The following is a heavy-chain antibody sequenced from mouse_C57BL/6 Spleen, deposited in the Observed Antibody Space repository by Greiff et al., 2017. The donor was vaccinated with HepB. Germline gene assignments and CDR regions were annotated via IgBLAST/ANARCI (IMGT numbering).Heavy chain of an antibody. D-gene: IGHD1-1*01. CDR3: ARDPHYYYGSSYGYFDV. Sequence: DVQLQESGPGLVKPSQSLSLTCSVTGYSITSGYYWNWIRQFPGNKLEWMGYISYDGSNNYNPSLKNRISITRDTSKNQFFLKLNSVTTEDTATYYCARDPHYYYGSSYGYFDVWGTGTTVTVSS. J-gene: IGHJ1*03. V-gene: IGHV3-6*01. CDR2: ISYDGSN. CDR1: GYSITSGYY.